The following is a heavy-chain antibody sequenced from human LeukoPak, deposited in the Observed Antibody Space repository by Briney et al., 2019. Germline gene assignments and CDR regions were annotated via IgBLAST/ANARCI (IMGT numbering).Heavy chain of an antibody. CDR3: TTPVGN. CDR2: ISGSGGNT. D-gene: IGHD1-14*01. J-gene: IGHJ4*02. V-gene: IGHV3-23*01. Sequence: GGSLRLSCAASGFTFNNYAMNWVRQAPGKGLEWVSSISGSGGNTYYADSVKGRFTISRDNSKNTLYLQMNSLKTEDTAVYYCTTPVGNWGQGTLVTVSS. CDR1: GFTFNNYA.